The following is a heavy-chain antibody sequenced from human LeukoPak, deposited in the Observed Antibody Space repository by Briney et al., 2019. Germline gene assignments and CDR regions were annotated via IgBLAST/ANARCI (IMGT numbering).Heavy chain of an antibody. CDR2: IYYSGST. D-gene: IGHD1-26*01. V-gene: IGHV4-39*07. J-gene: IGHJ3*02. CDR3: ARAGRRTFAFDI. CDR1: GDSVSSSNYY. Sequence: PSETLSLTCTVSGDSVSSSNYYWAWIRQPPGKGLEWIGNIYYSGSTYYNPSLKSRVTISVDKSKNQFSLNLTSVTAADRAVYFCARAGRRTFAFDIWGPGTLVTVSS.